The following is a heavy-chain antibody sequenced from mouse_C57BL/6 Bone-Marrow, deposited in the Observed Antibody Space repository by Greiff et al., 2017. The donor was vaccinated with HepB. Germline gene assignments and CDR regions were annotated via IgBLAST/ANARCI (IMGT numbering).Heavy chain of an antibody. Sequence: VQLQQSDAELVKPGASVKISCKVSGYTFTDHTIHWMKQRPEQGLEWIGYIYPRDGSTKYNEKFKGKATLTADKSSSTAYIQLNSLKSEDSAVYFCARGYGSSYGYYAMDYWGQGTSVTVSS. D-gene: IGHD1-1*01. CDR2: IYPRDGST. V-gene: IGHV1-78*01. CDR1: GYTFTDHT. CDR3: ARGYGSSYGYYAMDY. J-gene: IGHJ4*01.